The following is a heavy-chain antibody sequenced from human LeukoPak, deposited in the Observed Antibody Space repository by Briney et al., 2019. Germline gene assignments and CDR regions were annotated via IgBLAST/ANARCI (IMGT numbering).Heavy chain of an antibody. CDR3: TSYYYGSGYNWFDP. D-gene: IGHD3-10*01. V-gene: IGHV3-49*04. Sequence: GGSLRLSCTASGFTFGDYAMSWVRQAPGKGLEWVGFIRSEAYGGTTEYAASVKGRFTISRDDSKSIAYLQMNSLKTEDTAVYYCTSYYYGSGYNWFDPWGQGTLVTVSS. CDR1: GFTFGDYA. CDR2: IRSEAYGGTT. J-gene: IGHJ5*02.